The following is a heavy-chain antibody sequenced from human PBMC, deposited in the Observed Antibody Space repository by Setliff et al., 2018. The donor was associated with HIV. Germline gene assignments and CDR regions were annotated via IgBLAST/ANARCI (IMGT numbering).Heavy chain of an antibody. CDR3: ARGGPTVAFGLDV. Sequence: SETLSLTCTVSGGSISSSSYYWGWIRQPPGKGREWIGSIFYSGSANYNPSLRSPVAISVDTSKNQFSLKLTSVTAADTAVYYCARGGPTVAFGLDVWGQGTTVTVSS. D-gene: IGHD4-17*01. CDR1: GGSISSSSYY. J-gene: IGHJ6*02. CDR2: IFYSGSA. V-gene: IGHV4-39*01.